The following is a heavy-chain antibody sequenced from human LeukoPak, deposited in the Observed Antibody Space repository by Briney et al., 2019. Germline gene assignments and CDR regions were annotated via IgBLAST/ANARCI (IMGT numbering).Heavy chain of an antibody. CDR3: ARDQPDYDILTGYRGREVDY. J-gene: IGHJ4*02. V-gene: IGHV1-2*02. D-gene: IGHD3-9*01. CDR1: GYTFTGYY. CDR2: INPNSGGT. Sequence: ASVKVSCKDSGYTFTGYYMHWVRQAPGQGLEWMGWINPNSGGTNYAQKFQGRVTMTRDTSISTAYMELSRLRSDDTAVYYCARDQPDYDILTGYRGREVDYWGQGTLVTVSS.